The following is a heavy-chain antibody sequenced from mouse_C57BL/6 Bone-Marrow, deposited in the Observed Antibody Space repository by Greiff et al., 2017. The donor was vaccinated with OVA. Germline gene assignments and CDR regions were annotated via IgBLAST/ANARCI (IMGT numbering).Heavy chain of an antibody. D-gene: IGHD4-1*02. Sequence: EVQGVDSGGGLVQSGRSLRLSCATSGFTFSDFYMAWVRQAPGKGLEWIAASRNKANDYTTEYSASVKGRFIVSRDTSQSILYLQMNALRAEDTAIYYCARDASTGRDWYFDVWGTGTTVTVSS. CDR1: GFTFSDFY. CDR3: ARDASTGRDWYFDV. J-gene: IGHJ1*03. CDR2: SRNKANDYTT. V-gene: IGHV7-1*01.